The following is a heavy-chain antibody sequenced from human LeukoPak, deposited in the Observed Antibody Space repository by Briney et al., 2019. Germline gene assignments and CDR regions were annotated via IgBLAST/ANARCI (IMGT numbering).Heavy chain of an antibody. J-gene: IGHJ4*02. Sequence: GGSLRLSCAASGFTFSSYAMHWVRQAPGKGLEWVAVISYDGSNKYYADSVKGRFTISRDNSKNTLYLQMNSLRAEDTAVYYCARDVQWLDDLQQNDHWGQGTLVTVSS. CDR2: ISYDGSNK. V-gene: IGHV3-30-3*01. CDR1: GFTFSSYA. D-gene: IGHD6-19*01. CDR3: ARDVQWLDDLQQNDH.